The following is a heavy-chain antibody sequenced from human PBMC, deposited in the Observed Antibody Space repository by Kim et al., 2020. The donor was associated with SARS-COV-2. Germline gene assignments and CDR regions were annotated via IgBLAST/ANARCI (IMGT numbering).Heavy chain of an antibody. J-gene: IGHJ3*02. V-gene: IGHV4-34*01. Sequence: NSNPSLESRVTISVDTSKNQFSLKLRSVTAADTAVYYCAGRRGTTGAFDIWGQGTMVTVSS. D-gene: IGHD4-17*01. CDR3: AGRRGTTGAFDI.